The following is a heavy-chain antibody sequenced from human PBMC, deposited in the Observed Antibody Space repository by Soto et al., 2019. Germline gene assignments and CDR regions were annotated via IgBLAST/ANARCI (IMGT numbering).Heavy chain of an antibody. Sequence: EVQLLESGGGLVQPGGSLRLSCAASGFTFSSYAMSWVLQAPGKGLEWVSAISGSGGSTYYADSVKGRFSISRDNFKNTLYLQMTRLRAEDTAVYYCAKALWFGELSAYFDYWGQGTLVTVSS. CDR3: AKALWFGELSAYFDY. D-gene: IGHD3-10*01. V-gene: IGHV3-23*01. CDR1: GFTFSSYA. CDR2: ISGSGGST. J-gene: IGHJ4*02.